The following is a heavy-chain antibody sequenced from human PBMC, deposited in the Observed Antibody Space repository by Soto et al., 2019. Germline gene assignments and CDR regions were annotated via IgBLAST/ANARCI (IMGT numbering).Heavy chain of an antibody. D-gene: IGHD3-3*01. J-gene: IGHJ6*02. V-gene: IGHV4-38-2*02. CDR1: GYSISSGYD. CDR2: IYHSGST. CDR3: ARDGSRDDFWSGYYGYYYGMDA. Sequence: VETSETLSLTCAVSGYSISSGYDWGWIRQPPGKGLEWIGTIYHSGSTYYNPSLKSRVTISVDTSKNQFSLKLSSVTAADTAVYYCARDGSRDDFWSGYYGYYYGMDAWGQGTTVTVSS.